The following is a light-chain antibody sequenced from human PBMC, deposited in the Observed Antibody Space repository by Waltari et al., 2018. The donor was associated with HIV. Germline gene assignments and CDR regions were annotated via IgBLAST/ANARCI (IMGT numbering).Light chain of an antibody. Sequence: QPVVTQESSLTVSPGGTVILTCASSAGVVTRGHCPYWFQLRPGQAPKILIFDSNNRYPWTPARFAGSFLGGKAALTLTGAQPEDEAAYYCLLSFDGTLVFGGGT. CDR3: LLSFDGTLV. J-gene: IGLJ2*01. V-gene: IGLV7-46*01. CDR1: AGVVTRGHC. CDR2: DSN.